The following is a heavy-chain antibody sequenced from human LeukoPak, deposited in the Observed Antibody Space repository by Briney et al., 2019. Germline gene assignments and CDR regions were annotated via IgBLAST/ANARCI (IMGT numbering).Heavy chain of an antibody. D-gene: IGHD7-27*01. CDR1: GYTFTGYY. CDR2: INPNSGGT. J-gene: IGHJ2*01. Sequence: GASVKVSCKASGYTFTGYYMHWVRQAPGQGLEWMGWINPNSGGTNYAQKFQGRVTMTRDTSISTAYMELSRLRSDDTAVYYCARATGDRLGWYFDLWGRGTLVTVSS. CDR3: ARATGDRLGWYFDL. V-gene: IGHV1-2*02.